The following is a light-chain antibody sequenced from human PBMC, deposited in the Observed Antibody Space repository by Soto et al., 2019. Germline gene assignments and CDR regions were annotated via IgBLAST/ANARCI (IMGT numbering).Light chain of an antibody. CDR2: GAS. V-gene: IGKV3-20*01. CDR1: QSVSSNY. CDR3: QQYGSSPYT. Sequence: EIVLTQSPGTLPLSPGERATLSCRASQSVSSNYVAWYQQKPGQAPRLLVYGASSRAYDSPDKFSGSGSGTDFTLTISRLEPEDFAVYYCQQYGSSPYTFGQGTKLEIK. J-gene: IGKJ2*01.